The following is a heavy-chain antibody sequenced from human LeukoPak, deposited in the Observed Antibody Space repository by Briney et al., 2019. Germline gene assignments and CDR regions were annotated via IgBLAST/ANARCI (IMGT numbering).Heavy chain of an antibody. D-gene: IGHD3-16*01. V-gene: IGHV3-13*01. CDR3: ALSYGRGVNYKYGMDV. CDR2: IDTTGDT. CDR1: GFTFSRYD. J-gene: IGHJ6*02. Sequence: GGSLRLSCAASGFTFSRYDMHWVRQTTGKGLEWVAAIDTTGDTYYPGSVEGRFTISRENAKNSVYLQMNSLRAGDTAVYYCALSYGRGVNYKYGMDVWGQGTTVTVS.